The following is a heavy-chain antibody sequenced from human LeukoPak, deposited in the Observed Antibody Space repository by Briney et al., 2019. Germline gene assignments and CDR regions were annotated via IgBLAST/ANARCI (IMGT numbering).Heavy chain of an antibody. Sequence: GGSLRLSCAASGFTFSSYSMNWVRQAPGKGLEWVSSISSSSSYIYYADSVKGRFTISRDNAKNSLYLQMNSLRAEDTAVYYCARDSYQDYYGRFDPWGQGTLVIVSS. CDR1: GFTFSSYS. CDR2: ISSSSSYI. J-gene: IGHJ5*02. CDR3: ARDSYQDYYGRFDP. D-gene: IGHD3-10*01. V-gene: IGHV3-21*01.